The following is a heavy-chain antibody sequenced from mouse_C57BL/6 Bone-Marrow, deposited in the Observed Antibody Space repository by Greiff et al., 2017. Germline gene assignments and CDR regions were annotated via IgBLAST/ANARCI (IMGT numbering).Heavy chain of an antibody. V-gene: IGHV5-12*01. J-gene: IGHJ4*01. CDR1: GFTFSDYY. CDR2: ISNGGGST. Sequence: EVQLVESGGGLVQPGGSLKLSCAASGFTFSDYYMYWVRQTPGKRLEWVAYISNGGGSTYYPDTVKGRFTFSRDNATNTLYLQMSRLKSEDTAMYYGAREGGSTRIAAYYYAKCDRGQGASVTVST. D-gene: IGHD2-4*01. CDR3: AREGGSTRIAAYYYAKCD.